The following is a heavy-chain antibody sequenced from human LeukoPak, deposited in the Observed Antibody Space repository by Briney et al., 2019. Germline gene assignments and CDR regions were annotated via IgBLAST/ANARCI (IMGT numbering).Heavy chain of an antibody. CDR3: AIVVRGAMTFNTFDP. Sequence: SETLSLTCTVSGDSINHYYWSWLRQTQGEGLGWIGFVDYSVNSNYNPSLECRVTISFDTSKNHFSLKLNSVTAPDTATYYCAIVVRGAMTFNTFDPWGQGTLVTVSS. CDR1: GDSINHYY. J-gene: IGHJ5*02. D-gene: IGHD3-10*02. CDR2: VDYSVNS. V-gene: IGHV4-59*01.